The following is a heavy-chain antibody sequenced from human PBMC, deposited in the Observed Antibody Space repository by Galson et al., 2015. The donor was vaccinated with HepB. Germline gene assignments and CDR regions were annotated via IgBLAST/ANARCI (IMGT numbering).Heavy chain of an antibody. CDR3: ARDHLYGEGAGWFDP. J-gene: IGHJ5*02. V-gene: IGHV1-69*04. CDR1: GGTFSSYA. D-gene: IGHD4-17*01. CDR2: IIPILGIA. Sequence: SVKVSCKASGGTFSSYAISWVRQAPGQGLEWMGRIIPILGIANYAQKFQGRVTITADKSTSTAYMELSSLRSEDTAVYYCARDHLYGEGAGWFDPWGQGTLVTVSS.